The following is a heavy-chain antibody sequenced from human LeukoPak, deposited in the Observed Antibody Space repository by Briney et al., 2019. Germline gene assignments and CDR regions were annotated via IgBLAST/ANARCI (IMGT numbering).Heavy chain of an antibody. CDR1: GGSFSGYY. V-gene: IGHV4-34*01. D-gene: IGHD3-3*01. Sequence: PSETLSLTCAVYGGSFSGYYWSWIRQPPGKGLEWIGEINHSGSTNYNPSLKSRVTISVDTSKNQFSLKLSSVTAADTAVYYCASQLQYDFWSGYSNNWFDPWGQGTLVTVSS. CDR2: INHSGST. CDR3: ASQLQYDFWSGYSNNWFDP. J-gene: IGHJ5*02.